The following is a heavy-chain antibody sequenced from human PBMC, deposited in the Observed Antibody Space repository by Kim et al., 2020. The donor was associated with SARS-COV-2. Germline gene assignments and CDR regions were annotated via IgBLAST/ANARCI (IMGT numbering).Heavy chain of an antibody. J-gene: IGHJ4*02. V-gene: IGHV3-66*01. D-gene: IGHD6-19*01. CDR2: GST. CDR3: ARESSGLDY. Sequence: GSTYYADTVKGRFTISRDNSKNTLYLQMNSLRAEDTAVYYCARESSGLDYWGQGTLVTVSS.